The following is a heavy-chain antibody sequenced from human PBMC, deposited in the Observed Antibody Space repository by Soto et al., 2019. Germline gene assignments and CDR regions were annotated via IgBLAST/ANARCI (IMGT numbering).Heavy chain of an antibody. V-gene: IGHV3-23*01. CDR2: ISGSGGST. D-gene: IGHD2-8*01. J-gene: IGHJ3*02. CDR1: GFTFSSYA. CDR3: AKDKFPGYCTNGVCYMAFDAFDI. Sequence: GGSLRLSCAASGFTFSSYAMSWVRQAPGKGLEWVSAISGSGGSTYYADSVKGRFTISRDNSKNTLYLQMNSLRAGDTAVYYCAKDKFPGYCTNGVCYMAFDAFDIWGQGTMVTVS.